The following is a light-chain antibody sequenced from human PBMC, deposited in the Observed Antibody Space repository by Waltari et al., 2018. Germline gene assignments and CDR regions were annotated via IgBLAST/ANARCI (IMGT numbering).Light chain of an antibody. CDR3: QQSSSTPPT. V-gene: IGKV1-39*01. J-gene: IGKJ1*01. CDR2: WST. CDR1: QRVRSY. Sequence: DVQLTQSPSSLPASVGDTITLTCRASQRVRSYLNWYQQKPGRAPKLLMYWSTTLQSGVPSRFRGTESGTYFTLTISNLQPEDFAIYYCQQSSSTPPTFGQGTKV.